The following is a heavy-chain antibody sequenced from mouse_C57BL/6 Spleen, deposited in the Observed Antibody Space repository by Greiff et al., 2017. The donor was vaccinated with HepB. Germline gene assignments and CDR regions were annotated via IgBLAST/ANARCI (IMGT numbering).Heavy chain of an antibody. Sequence: QVQLKQPGAELVKPGASVKLSCKASGYTFTSYWMHWVKQRPGRGLEWIGRIDPNSGGTKYNEKFKSKATLTVDKPSSTAYMQLSSLTSEDSAVYYCARPFYYGSTYWGQGTTLTVSS. CDR2: IDPNSGGT. J-gene: IGHJ2*01. V-gene: IGHV1-72*01. CDR3: ARPFYYGSTY. D-gene: IGHD1-1*01. CDR1: GYTFTSYW.